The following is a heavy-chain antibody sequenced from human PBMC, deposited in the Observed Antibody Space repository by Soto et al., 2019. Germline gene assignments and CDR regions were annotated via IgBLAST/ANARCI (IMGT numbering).Heavy chain of an antibody. D-gene: IGHD3-22*01. CDR2: IIPIFGTA. CDR3: ARVDSSGYYHLDDASDI. J-gene: IGHJ3*02. V-gene: IGHV1-69*01. CDR1: GGTFSSYA. Sequence: QVQLVQSGAEVKKPGSSVKVSCKASGGTFSSYAISWVRQAPGQGLEWMGGIIPIFGTANYAQKFQGRVTITADESTSTAYMELSSLRAEDTAVYYCARVDSSGYYHLDDASDIWGQGTMVTVSS.